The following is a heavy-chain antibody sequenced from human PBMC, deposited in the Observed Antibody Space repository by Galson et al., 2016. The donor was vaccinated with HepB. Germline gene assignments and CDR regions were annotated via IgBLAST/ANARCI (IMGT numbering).Heavy chain of an antibody. Sequence: SETLSLTCTVSGGSISTNYWSWIRKAPGKGLEWIGYISYSGSSKYNPSLKSRVTILVDTSKNQFSLKVRSVTAADTAVYFCARTQGDYYYYAMDVWGQGTTVTVSS. J-gene: IGHJ6*02. D-gene: IGHD3-10*01. CDR1: GGSISTNY. CDR2: ISYSGSS. V-gene: IGHV4-59*01. CDR3: ARTQGDYYYYAMDV.